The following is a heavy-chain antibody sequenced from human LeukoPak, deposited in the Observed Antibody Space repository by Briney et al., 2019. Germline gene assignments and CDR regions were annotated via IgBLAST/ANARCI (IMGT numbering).Heavy chain of an antibody. J-gene: IGHJ4*02. V-gene: IGHV7-4-1*02. D-gene: IGHD6-13*01. Sequence: ASVKVSCKASGYTITSYNINWVRQATGQGLEWMGWINTNTGSPTYAQGFTGRFVFSLDTSVSTAYLQISSLKAEDTAVYYCARDEAAAGHWGQGTLVTVSS. CDR3: ARDEAAAGH. CDR1: GYTITSYN. CDR2: INTNTGSP.